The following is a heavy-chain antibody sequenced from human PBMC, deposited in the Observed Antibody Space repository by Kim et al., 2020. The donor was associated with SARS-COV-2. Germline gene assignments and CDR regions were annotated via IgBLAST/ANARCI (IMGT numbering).Heavy chain of an antibody. V-gene: IGHV3-9*01. CDR1: GFTFDDYA. D-gene: IGHD5-12*01. J-gene: IGHJ4*02. CDR2: ISWNSGSI. CDR3: AKGEMATIRGGIVDY. Sequence: GGSLRLSCAASGFTFDDYAMHWVRQAPGKGLEWVSGISWNSGSIGYADSVKGRFTISRDNAKNSLYLQMNSLRAEDTALYYCAKGEMATIRGGIVDYWGQGTLVTVSS.